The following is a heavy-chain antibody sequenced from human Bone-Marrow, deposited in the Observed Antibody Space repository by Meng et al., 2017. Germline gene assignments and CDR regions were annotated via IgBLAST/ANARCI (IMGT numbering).Heavy chain of an antibody. CDR2: IYYSGST. CDR3: ARDRSGYSLFDY. CDR1: GGSISSSSYY. V-gene: IGHV4-39*07. Sequence: QLQLQESGLGLVKPSETLSLTCTVAGGSISSSSYYWGWIRQPPGKGLEWIGSIYYSGSTYYNPSLKSRVTISVDTSKNQFSLKMTSVTAADTAVYYCARDRSGYSLFDYWGQGTLVTVSS. J-gene: IGHJ4*02. D-gene: IGHD5-18*01.